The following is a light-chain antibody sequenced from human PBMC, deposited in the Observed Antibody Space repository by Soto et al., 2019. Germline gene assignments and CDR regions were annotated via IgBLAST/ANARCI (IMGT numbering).Light chain of an antibody. Sequence: EIVLTQSPATLSLSPGERATLSCRASQSVSSYLAWYQQKPGQGPRLLIYDASNRATGIPARFSGSGSGTAFTLTSSSLEPEDFAVYYCQQRSNWPPYTFGQGTKLEIK. CDR1: QSVSSY. J-gene: IGKJ2*01. V-gene: IGKV3-11*01. CDR3: QQRSNWPPYT. CDR2: DAS.